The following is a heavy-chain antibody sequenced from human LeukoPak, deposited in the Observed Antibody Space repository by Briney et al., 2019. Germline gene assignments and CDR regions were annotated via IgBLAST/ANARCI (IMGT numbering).Heavy chain of an antibody. CDR3: ARGSPTGYYDSSGYYYRYYYMDV. Sequence: PSETLSLTCTVSGYSISSGYYWGWIRQPPGKGLEWIGSIYHSGSTYYNPSLKSRVTISVDTSKNQFSLKLSSVTAADTAVHYCARGSPTGYYDSSGYYYRYYYMDVWGKGTTVTVSS. CDR1: GYSISSGYY. V-gene: IGHV4-38-2*02. J-gene: IGHJ6*03. CDR2: IYHSGST. D-gene: IGHD3-22*01.